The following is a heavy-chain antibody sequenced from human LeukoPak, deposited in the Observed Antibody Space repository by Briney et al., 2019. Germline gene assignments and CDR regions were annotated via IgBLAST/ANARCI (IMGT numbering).Heavy chain of an antibody. CDR2: IYYGGST. Sequence: SETLSLTCTVSGGSISSSSYYWGWVRQPPGKGLEWIGSIYYGGSTYYNPSLKSRVTISVDTSKNQFSLKLSSVTAADTAVYYCARYGLLWFGEVNWYFDLWGRGTLVTVSS. J-gene: IGHJ2*01. CDR1: GGSISSSSYY. CDR3: ARYGLLWFGEVNWYFDL. D-gene: IGHD3-10*01. V-gene: IGHV4-39*07.